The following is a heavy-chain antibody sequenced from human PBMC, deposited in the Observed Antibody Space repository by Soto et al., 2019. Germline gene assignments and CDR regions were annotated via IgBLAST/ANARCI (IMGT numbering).Heavy chain of an antibody. J-gene: IGHJ6*02. V-gene: IGHV3-7*03. CDR3: ARPRFRGMDV. CDR2: IKEDGSEK. CDR1: GFSFSNYF. D-gene: IGHD3-10*01. Sequence: AGGSLRLSCVGSGFSFSNYFMTWVRQAPGKGLEWVANIKEDGSEKYYLESVKGRFTISRDNAKNSLYLQVNSLRDEDTAVYYCARPRFRGMDVWGQGTTVTVSS.